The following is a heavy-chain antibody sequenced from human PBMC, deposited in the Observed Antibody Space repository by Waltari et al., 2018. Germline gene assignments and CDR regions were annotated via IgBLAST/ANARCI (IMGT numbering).Heavy chain of an antibody. CDR1: GGSISRHS. CDR2: IYTSGST. Sequence: QVQLQVSGPGLGKPSETLSLICTVSGGSISRHSWSWSRPPAGGGLEWIGRIYTSGSTNYNPSLKSRVTMSVDTSKNQFSLKLSSVTAADTAVYYCARETYDFWSGQGPDWFDPWGQGTLVTVSS. J-gene: IGHJ5*02. V-gene: IGHV4-4*07. CDR3: ARETYDFWSGQGPDWFDP. D-gene: IGHD3-3*01.